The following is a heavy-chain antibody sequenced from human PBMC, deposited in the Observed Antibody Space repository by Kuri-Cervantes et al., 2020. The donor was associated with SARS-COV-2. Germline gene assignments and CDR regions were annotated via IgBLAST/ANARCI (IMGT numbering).Heavy chain of an antibody. CDR2: VYHSGST. CDR3: ARGSSSLYNYFDP. V-gene: IGHV4-30-2*01. J-gene: IGHJ5*02. D-gene: IGHD3-10*01. Sequence: LRLSCTVSGGPMSGGGYSWDWIRQPPGKGLEYIGYVYHSGSTYYNPSLKNRVTISIDRSRNQFSLKLSSVTAADTAVYYCARGSSSLYNYFDPWGQGTLVTVSS. CDR1: GGPMSGGGYS.